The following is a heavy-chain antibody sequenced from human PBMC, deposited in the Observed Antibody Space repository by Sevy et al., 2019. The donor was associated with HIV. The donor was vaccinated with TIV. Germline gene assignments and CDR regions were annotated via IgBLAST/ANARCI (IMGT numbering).Heavy chain of an antibody. CDR3: ARDLPPSATTVAHSDY. Sequence: GGSLRLSCPASGFTFSTYEMNWVRQAPGKGLEWVSYISNTGNSIYYSDSVKGRFTISRDNAKNSLYLQMNSLRAADTAVYYCARDLPPSATTVAHSDYWGRGTLVTVSS. D-gene: IGHD4-17*01. CDR2: ISNTGNSI. V-gene: IGHV3-48*03. J-gene: IGHJ4*02. CDR1: GFTFSTYE.